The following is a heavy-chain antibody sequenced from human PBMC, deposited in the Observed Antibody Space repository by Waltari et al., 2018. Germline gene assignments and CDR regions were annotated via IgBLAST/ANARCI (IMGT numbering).Heavy chain of an antibody. V-gene: IGHV3-30-3*01. D-gene: IGHD3-22*01. CDR1: GFTFSSYA. CDR2: ISYDGSNK. J-gene: IGHJ2*01. Sequence: QVQLVESGGGVVQPGRSLRLSCAASGFTFSSYAMHWVRQAPGKGLEWVAVISYDGSNKDYADSGKGRFTISRDNAKNTLYLQMNSLRAEDTAVYYCARAPHYYDSSGYPYSWYFDLWGRGTLVTVSS. CDR3: ARAPHYYDSSGYPYSWYFDL.